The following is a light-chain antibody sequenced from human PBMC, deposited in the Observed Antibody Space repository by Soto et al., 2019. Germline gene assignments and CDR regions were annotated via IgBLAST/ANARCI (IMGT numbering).Light chain of an antibody. CDR2: EAS. J-gene: IGKJ1*01. CDR3: QKYNRTPRT. CDR1: QDISDH. Sequence: DFQMTQSPSSLSASVGDRVTITCRSSQDISDHLAWYQHKPGKVPKLLIYEASTLQSGVTSRFSGGGSGTDVTLTISSLQPEDVATYYCQKYNRTPRTFGQGTTVELK. V-gene: IGKV1-27*01.